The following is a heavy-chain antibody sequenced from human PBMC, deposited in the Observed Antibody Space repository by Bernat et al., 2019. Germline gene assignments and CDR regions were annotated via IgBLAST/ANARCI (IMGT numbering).Heavy chain of an antibody. J-gene: IGHJ4*02. CDR2: ISYDGSNK. Sequence: QVQLVESGGGVVQPGRSLRLSCAASGFTFSSYGMHWVRQAPGKGLEWVAVISYDGSNKYYADSVKGRFTNSSDNSKNTLYMQMNSLRAEDTAVYYCAKAVGSSSSMDDYWGQGTLVTVSS. V-gene: IGHV3-30*18. D-gene: IGHD6-6*01. CDR3: AKAVGSSSSMDDY. CDR1: GFTFSSYG.